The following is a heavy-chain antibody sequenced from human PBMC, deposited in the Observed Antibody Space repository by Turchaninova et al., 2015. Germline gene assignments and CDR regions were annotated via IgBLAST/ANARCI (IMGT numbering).Heavy chain of an antibody. J-gene: IGHJ5*02. CDR3: ANTVGSSDNWLDP. V-gene: IGHV3-30*02. CDR2: VRYDWRYK. CDR1: GFPFSTYG. Sequence: QVHLVESGGGVVQPGGSLRFSCAASGFPFSTYGMHWVRQAPGTGLEWGVFVRYDWRYKFYAGYGRGRFTNSRDKSQDTLFLQRTSLRPEDTAVDYCANTVGSSDNWLDPWGQGTLVTVSS. D-gene: IGHD1-26*01.